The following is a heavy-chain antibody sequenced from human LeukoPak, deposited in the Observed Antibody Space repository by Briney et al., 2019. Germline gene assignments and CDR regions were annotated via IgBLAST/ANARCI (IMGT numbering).Heavy chain of an antibody. V-gene: IGHV3-48*03. CDR1: GFTFSTYE. D-gene: IGHD3-10*01. J-gene: IGHJ4*02. CDR2: ISNSGNTI. CDR3: ARGPMFRGFLIRRLKSGYFDF. Sequence: GGSLRLSCAASGFTFSTYEMNWVRQAPGKGLEWVSYISNSGNTIYYADSVKGRFTISRDNAKNSLYLQMNSLRADDTAVYYCARGPMFRGFLIRRLKSGYFDFWGQGTLVTVSS.